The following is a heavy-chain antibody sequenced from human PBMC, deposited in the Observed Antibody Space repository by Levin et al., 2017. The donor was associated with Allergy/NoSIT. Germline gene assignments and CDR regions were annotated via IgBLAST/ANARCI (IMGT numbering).Heavy chain of an antibody. V-gene: IGHV3-13*01. CDR2: ISTVDNT. J-gene: IGHJ2*01. Sequence: GGSLRLSCATSGFTFSNYDMHWVRQATGKGLEWVSAISTVDNTYYPGSVKGRFTISRENAKNSLYLQMNSLTAGDTAIYYCVREDTGNGYRYFDLWGRGTLVTVSS. CDR1: GFTFSNYD. D-gene: IGHD2-8*02. CDR3: VREDTGNGYRYFDL.